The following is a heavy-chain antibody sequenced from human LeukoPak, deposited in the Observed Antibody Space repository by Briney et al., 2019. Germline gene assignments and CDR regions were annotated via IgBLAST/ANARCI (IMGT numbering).Heavy chain of an antibody. D-gene: IGHD4-17*01. J-gene: IGHJ3*01. Sequence: GGSLRLSCAASGFTVSNDYMAWVRQDPGKGLEWVSSIRGSGDGTSYADSVKGRFTMSRDNYQNTLYLQMNSLRAEDTAIYYCGRDPNGDYVGAFDFWGQGTLVTVSS. CDR2: IRGSGDGT. CDR3: GRDPNGDYVGAFDF. CDR1: GFTVSNDY. V-gene: IGHV3-23*01.